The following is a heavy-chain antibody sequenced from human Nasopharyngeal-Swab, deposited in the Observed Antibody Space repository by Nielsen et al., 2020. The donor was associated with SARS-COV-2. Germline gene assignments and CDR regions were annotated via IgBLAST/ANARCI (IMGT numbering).Heavy chain of an antibody. CDR3: ARLGGDGWYFDL. J-gene: IGHJ2*01. V-gene: IGHV3-7*03. D-gene: IGHD2-21*02. CDR1: GFPFSSYW. CDR2: IKQDGSEK. Sequence: LSLTCAASGFPFSSYWMSWVRQAPGKGLEWVANIKQDGSEKYYVDSVKGRFTISRDNAKNSLYLQMNSLRAEDTAVYYCARLGGDGWYFDLWGRGTLVTVSS.